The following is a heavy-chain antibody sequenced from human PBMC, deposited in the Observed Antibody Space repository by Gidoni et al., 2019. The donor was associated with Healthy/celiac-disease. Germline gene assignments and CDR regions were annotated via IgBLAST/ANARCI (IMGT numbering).Heavy chain of an antibody. J-gene: IGHJ4*02. CDR3: AKDSVSRGTLYCSGGSCESYYFDY. CDR1: GFTFSSYA. CDR2: ISGSGGST. V-gene: IGHV3-23*04. Sequence: EVQLVESGGGLVQPGGSLRLSCAASGFTFSSYAMSWVRQAPGKGLEWVSAISGSGGSTYYADSVKGRFTISRDNSKNTLYLQMNSLRAEDTAVYYCAKDSVSRGTLYCSGGSCESYYFDYWGQGTLVTVSS. D-gene: IGHD2-15*01.